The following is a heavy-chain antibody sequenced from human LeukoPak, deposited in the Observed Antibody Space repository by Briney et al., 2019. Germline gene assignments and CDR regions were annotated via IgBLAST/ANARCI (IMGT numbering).Heavy chain of an antibody. CDR2: IIPIFGTA. Sequence: GASVKVSCKASGGTFSSYAISWVRQAPGQGLEWMGGIIPIFGTANYAQKFQGRVTITADESTSTAYMELSSLRSEDTAVYYCAREHGYSGYDLVPSQYFDYWGQGTLVTVSS. V-gene: IGHV1-69*13. CDR1: GGTFSSYA. D-gene: IGHD5-12*01. J-gene: IGHJ4*02. CDR3: AREHGYSGYDLVPSQYFDY.